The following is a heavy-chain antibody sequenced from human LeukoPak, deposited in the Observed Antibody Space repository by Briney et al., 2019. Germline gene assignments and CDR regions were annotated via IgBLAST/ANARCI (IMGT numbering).Heavy chain of an antibody. D-gene: IGHD3-10*01. CDR2: ISSSSSYI. Sequence: PGGPLRLSCAASGFTFSSYSMNWVRQAPGKGLEWVSSISSSSSYIYYADSVKGRFTISRDNAKNSLYLQMNSLRAEDTAVYYCARAYLTQLGVDYWGQGTLVTVSS. J-gene: IGHJ4*02. CDR3: ARAYLTQLGVDY. CDR1: GFTFSSYS. V-gene: IGHV3-21*01.